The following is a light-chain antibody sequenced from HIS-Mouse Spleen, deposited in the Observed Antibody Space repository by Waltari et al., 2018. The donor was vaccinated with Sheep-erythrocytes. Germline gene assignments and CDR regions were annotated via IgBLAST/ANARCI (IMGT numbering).Light chain of an antibody. V-gene: IGLV2-23*01. CDR2: EGS. J-gene: IGLJ3*02. CDR3: CSYAGSSTWV. CDR1: SSDVGSDNL. Sequence: QSALTQPAPVSGSPGQSITLSCTGTSSDVGSDNLASWYQQHPGKAPKLMIYEGSKRPSGVSNRFSGSKSGNTASLTISGLQAEDEADYYCCSYAGSSTWVFGGGTKLTVL.